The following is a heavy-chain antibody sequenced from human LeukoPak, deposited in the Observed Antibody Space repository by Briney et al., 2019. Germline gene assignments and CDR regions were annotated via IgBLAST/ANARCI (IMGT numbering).Heavy chain of an antibody. CDR1: GFTFSSSW. J-gene: IGHJ5*02. D-gene: IGHD3-10*01. Sequence: GGSLRLSCAASGFTFSSSWMTWVRQAPGKGLEWVASINQDGGEIHYVDSVKGRFTISRDNAKNSLYLQMDSLTAEDTAVHYCVRAHHPGGWFDPWGQGTLVTVSS. CDR3: VRAHHPGGWFDP. CDR2: INQDGGEI. V-gene: IGHV3-7*04.